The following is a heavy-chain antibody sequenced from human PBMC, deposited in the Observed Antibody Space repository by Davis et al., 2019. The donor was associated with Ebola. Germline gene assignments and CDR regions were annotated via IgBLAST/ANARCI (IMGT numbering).Heavy chain of an antibody. D-gene: IGHD4-23*01. J-gene: IGHJ3*02. CDR3: AKVRGRWSDTFDI. V-gene: IGHV3-23*01. Sequence: GGSLRLSCAASGFTFNSYEMNWVRQAPGKGLEWVSAVSDSGGTTYFADSVKGRFTISRDNSKNTMYLQMNTLRAEDTAIYDCAKVRGRWSDTFDIWGQGTMVTVSS. CDR1: GFTFNSYE. CDR2: VSDSGGTT.